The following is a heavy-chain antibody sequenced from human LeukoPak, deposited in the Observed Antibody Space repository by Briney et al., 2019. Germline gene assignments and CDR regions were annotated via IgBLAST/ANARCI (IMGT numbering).Heavy chain of an antibody. Sequence: GGSLRLSCAASGFTFSIYAMHWFRQAPGKGLEWVSSISSTSNSYIYYADSVKGRFTISRDNAENSLYLQMNSLRAEDTAVYYCARSYDYVWGTWDAFDIWGQGTMVTVSS. CDR1: GFTFSIYA. V-gene: IGHV3-21*01. D-gene: IGHD3-16*01. CDR2: ISSTSNSYI. J-gene: IGHJ3*02. CDR3: ARSYDYVWGTWDAFDI.